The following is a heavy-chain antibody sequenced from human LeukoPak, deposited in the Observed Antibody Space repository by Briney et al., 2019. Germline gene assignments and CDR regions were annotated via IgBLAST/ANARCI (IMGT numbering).Heavy chain of an antibody. CDR1: GGSISSYY. V-gene: IGHV4-4*07. D-gene: IGHD1-26*01. Sequence: SETLSLTCTVSGGSISSYYWSWIRQPTGKGLEWIGRIYTSGSTNYNPSLKSRVTMSVDTSKNQFSLKLSSVTAADTAVYYCARDSGKHGSYFFLDYWGQGTLVTVSS. CDR2: IYTSGST. J-gene: IGHJ4*02. CDR3: ARDSGKHGSYFFLDY.